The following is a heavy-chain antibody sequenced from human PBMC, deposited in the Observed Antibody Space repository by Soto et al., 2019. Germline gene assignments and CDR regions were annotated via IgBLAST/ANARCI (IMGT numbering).Heavy chain of an antibody. CDR2: ISYDGSNK. CDR1: AFTFSSYG. CDR3: ARVLVDFGAVIRVNYYGMDV. Sequence: QLRLVESGGGVVQPGRSLRLSCAASAFTFSSYGMHWVRQAPGKGLEWVTVISYDGSNKVYADSVKGRFTISRDNSKNMLYLQMNSLRAEDTAVYYCARVLVDFGAVIRVNYYGMDVWGQGPTVIVSS. D-gene: IGHD3-3*01. J-gene: IGHJ6*02. V-gene: IGHV3-30-3*01.